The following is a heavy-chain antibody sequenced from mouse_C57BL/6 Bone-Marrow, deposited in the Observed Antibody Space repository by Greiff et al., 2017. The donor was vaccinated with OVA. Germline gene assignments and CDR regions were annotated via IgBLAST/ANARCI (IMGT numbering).Heavy chain of an antibody. CDR3: ARVYYDYDYDV. D-gene: IGHD2-4*01. CDR2: IYPGGGYT. V-gene: IGHV1-63*01. CDR1: GYTFTNYW. Sequence: VQLQQSGAELVRPGTSVKMSCKASGYTFTNYWIGWAKQRPGHGLEWIGDIYPGGGYTNYNEKFKGKATLTADKSYSTAYMQFSSLTSEDSAIYYCARVYYDYDYDVWGTGTTVTVSS. J-gene: IGHJ1*03.